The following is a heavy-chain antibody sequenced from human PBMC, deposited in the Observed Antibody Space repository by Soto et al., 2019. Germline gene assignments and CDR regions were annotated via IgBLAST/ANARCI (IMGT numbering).Heavy chain of an antibody. CDR3: ARSTGTKYGMDV. J-gene: IGHJ6*02. V-gene: IGHV4-59*10. CDR2: IYTSGST. CDR1: GGYFIDYG. Sequence: VIQSDTKTVFGGYFIDYGGSWIRQHPGKGLERIGRIYTSGSTNYNPSLKSRVTMSVDTSKNQFSLKLSSVTAADTAVYYCARSTGTKYGMDVRAQATSVTFSS. D-gene: IGHD1-1*01.